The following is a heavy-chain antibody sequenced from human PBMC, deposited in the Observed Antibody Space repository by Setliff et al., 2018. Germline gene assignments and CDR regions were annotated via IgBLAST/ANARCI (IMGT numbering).Heavy chain of an antibody. CDR1: GYTFTTHG. Sequence: GASVKVSCKASGYTFTTHGISWVRQAPGQGLEWMGWISTDDGDTNFAQKFQGRVTLTTDTSTGTAYMELRSLTFDDTAVYYCARDWFCSDGDCSDVFDFWGQGTMGTVSS. V-gene: IGHV1-18*01. CDR3: ARDWFCSDGDCSDVFDF. J-gene: IGHJ3*01. CDR2: ISTDDGDT. D-gene: IGHD2-21*02.